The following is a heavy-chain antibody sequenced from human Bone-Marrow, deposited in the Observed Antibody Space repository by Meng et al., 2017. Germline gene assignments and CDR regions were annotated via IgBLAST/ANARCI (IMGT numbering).Heavy chain of an antibody. V-gene: IGHV1-18*01. D-gene: IGHD1-26*01. J-gene: IGHJ4*02. CDR2: ISAYTGNT. Sequence: QVPLVTYGDDVKNPGAAVKVSSQASGYTFPSDGISWGRQATGQGLEWMGCISAYTGNTNYAQKLQGRITMTTDTSTSTAYMELRSLKSDDTAVYYCARVALRHSEGDYWGQGTLVTVSS. CDR1: GYTFPSDG. CDR3: ARVALRHSEGDY.